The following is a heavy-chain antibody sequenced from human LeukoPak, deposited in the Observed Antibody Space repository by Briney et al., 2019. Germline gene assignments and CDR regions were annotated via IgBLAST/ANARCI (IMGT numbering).Heavy chain of an antibody. CDR3: AKSGAWYLERYPVND. Sequence: GASVTVSFTASGYTFTVYHMHWVRQAPGQGREGMGWINANSGGTNYAQKFQGRVTMTRDTSISTAYMELNRLRSDDTAVYYCAKSGAWYLERYPVNDWGQGTLVTVSS. CDR1: GYTFTVYH. V-gene: IGHV1-2*02. J-gene: IGHJ4*02. CDR2: INANSGGT. D-gene: IGHD6-13*01.